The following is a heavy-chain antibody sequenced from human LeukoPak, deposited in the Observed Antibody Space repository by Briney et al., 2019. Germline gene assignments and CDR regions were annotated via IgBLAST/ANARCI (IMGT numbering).Heavy chain of an antibody. J-gene: IGHJ5*02. Sequence: GGSLRLSCAASGFTFTTYWMSWVRQPPGKGLEWVANIKQDGTEKYYVDSVKGRFTISRDNAKNSLYLQMNSLRADDTAFYYCARPLLYYYGSETYFWFDPWGQGTLVTVSS. V-gene: IGHV3-7*03. CDR1: GFTFTTYW. CDR2: IKQDGTEK. CDR3: ARPLLYYYGSETYFWFDP. D-gene: IGHD3-10*01.